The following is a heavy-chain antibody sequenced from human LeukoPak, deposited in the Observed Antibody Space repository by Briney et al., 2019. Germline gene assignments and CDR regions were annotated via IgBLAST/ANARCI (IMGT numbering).Heavy chain of an antibody. Sequence: SGGSLRLSCAASGFTFSSYAMHWVRQAPGKGLEWVAFIRYGGSNKYYADSVKARFILSRDNSKNTLYLQMNSLRAEDTAVFYCAKVGPNTMVRGESPNFDYWGQGTLVTVSS. CDR2: IRYGGSNK. V-gene: IGHV3-30*02. J-gene: IGHJ4*02. D-gene: IGHD3-10*01. CDR3: AKVGPNTMVRGESPNFDY. CDR1: GFTFSSYA.